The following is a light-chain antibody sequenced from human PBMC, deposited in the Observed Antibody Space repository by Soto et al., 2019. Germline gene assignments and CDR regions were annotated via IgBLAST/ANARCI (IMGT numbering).Light chain of an antibody. J-gene: IGLJ2*01. CDR3: TSWTTSTTMI. CDR1: RSDIGAYNF. Sequence: QSALTQPASVSGSPGQSITISCTGTRSDIGAYNFVSWYQQHPGEVPKLILYDVNVRPSGVSKRFSGSKSGNTASLTISGLQAEDEADYYCTSWTTSTTMIFGGGTKLTVL. CDR2: DVN. V-gene: IGLV2-14*03.